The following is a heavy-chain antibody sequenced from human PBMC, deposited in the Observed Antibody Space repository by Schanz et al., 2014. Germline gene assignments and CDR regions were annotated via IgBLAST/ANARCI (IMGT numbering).Heavy chain of an antibody. CDR1: GYTFTDYP. J-gene: IGHJ2*01. V-gene: IGHV1-2*04. Sequence: QVQLVQSGAEVKKPGASVKVSCKTSGYTFTDYPINWVRQAPGQGLEWMGWINPNSGDTNYAQKFQGWVTMTRDTSSSTANMEVSRLKSDDTAVYYCARLSVAGRPHVNYWYFDLWGRGTLVTVSS. CDR2: INPNSGDT. CDR3: ARLSVAGRPHVNYWYFDL. D-gene: IGHD6-19*01.